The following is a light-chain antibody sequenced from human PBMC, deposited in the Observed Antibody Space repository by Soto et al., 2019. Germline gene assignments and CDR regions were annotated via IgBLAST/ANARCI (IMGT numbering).Light chain of an antibody. V-gene: IGKV1-5*01. J-gene: IGKJ1*01. CDR1: QSISSW. Sequence: DIQMTQSPSTLSASVGDRVTITCRASQSISSWLAWYQQKPGKAPKLLIYDAVNLESGVPSRFCGSGSRTEFTLTLSSLQPDDFATSYCQQYNSYRTSGQGTKVEIK. CDR3: QQYNSYRT. CDR2: DAV.